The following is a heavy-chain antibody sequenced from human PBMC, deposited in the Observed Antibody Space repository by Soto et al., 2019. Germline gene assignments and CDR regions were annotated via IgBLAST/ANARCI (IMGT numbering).Heavy chain of an antibody. Sequence: GGSLRLSCAASGFTFSSYAMSWVRQAPGKGLGWVSAISGSGGSTYYADSVKGRFTISRDNSKNTLYLQMNSLRAEDTAVYYCAKIPLGYGDHAWFDPWGQGTLVTVSS. V-gene: IGHV3-23*01. CDR2: ISGSGGST. J-gene: IGHJ5*02. D-gene: IGHD4-17*01. CDR1: GFTFSSYA. CDR3: AKIPLGYGDHAWFDP.